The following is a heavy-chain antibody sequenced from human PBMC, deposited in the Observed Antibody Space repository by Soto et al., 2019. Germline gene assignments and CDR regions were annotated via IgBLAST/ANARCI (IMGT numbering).Heavy chain of an antibody. J-gene: IGHJ5*02. V-gene: IGHV4-59*08. CDR3: ARGTPSPLIVRSSRGPWFDP. D-gene: IGHD2-15*01. CDR2: MYYGGRT. Sequence: SETLSLTCTGSGGSISSYYGSWIRQPPGKGLEWIGYMYYGGRTNYNPSLKSRVTISVDTSKMQVSLKLSSVTAADTAVYFCARGTPSPLIVRSSRGPWFDPWGQGTLVTVSS. CDR1: GGSISSYY.